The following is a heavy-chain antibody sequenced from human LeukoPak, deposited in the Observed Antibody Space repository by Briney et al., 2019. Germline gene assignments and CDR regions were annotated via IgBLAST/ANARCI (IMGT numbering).Heavy chain of an antibody. CDR2: TYYRSKWYN. CDR3: ARESTRGRYYFDY. CDR1: GDSASSNSAA. J-gene: IGHJ4*02. Sequence: SQTPSLTCAISGDSASSNSAAWNWIRQSPSSCLEWLGRTYYRSKWYNDYSVSVKSRITINPDTSKDQLSLQLNSATPEDTAVYYCARESTRGRYYFDYWGQGTLVTVSS. V-gene: IGHV6-1*01. D-gene: IGHD2-2*01.